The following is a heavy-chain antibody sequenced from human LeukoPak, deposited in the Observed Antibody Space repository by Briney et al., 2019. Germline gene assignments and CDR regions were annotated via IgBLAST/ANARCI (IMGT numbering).Heavy chain of an antibody. V-gene: IGHV3-23*01. J-gene: IGHJ4*02. CDR3: AKDPSTMVRGVIITSEDY. CDR2: ISGSGGST. Sequence: GGSLRLSCAASGFTFSSYAMSWVRQAPGKGLEWVSAISGSGGSTYYADSVKGRLTISRDNSKNTLYLQMNSLRAEDTAVYYCAKDPSTMVRGVIITSEDYWGQGTLVTVSS. D-gene: IGHD3-10*01. CDR1: GFTFSSYA.